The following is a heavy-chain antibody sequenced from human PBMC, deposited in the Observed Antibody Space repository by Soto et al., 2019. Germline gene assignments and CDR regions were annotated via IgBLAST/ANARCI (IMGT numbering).Heavy chain of an antibody. J-gene: IGHJ5*02. Sequence: PSETLSLTCAVYGGSFSGYYWSWIRQPPGKGLEWIGEINHSGSTNYNPSLKSRVTISVDTSKNQFSLKLSSVTAADTAVYYCARGLRSNYLRTNWFDPWGQGTLVTVSS. CDR1: GGSFSGYY. CDR3: ARGLRSNYLRTNWFDP. V-gene: IGHV4-34*01. D-gene: IGHD4-4*01. CDR2: INHSGST.